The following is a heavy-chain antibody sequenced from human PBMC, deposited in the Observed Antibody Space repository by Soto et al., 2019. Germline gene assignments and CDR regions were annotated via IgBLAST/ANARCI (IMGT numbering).Heavy chain of an antibody. CDR3: AREKKGAIAVAGPCYFDY. CDR2: ISSSSSTI. V-gene: IGHV3-48*02. D-gene: IGHD6-19*01. J-gene: IGHJ4*02. Sequence: EVQLVESGGGLVQPGGSLRLSCAASGFTFSSYSMNWVRQAPGKGLEWVSYISSSSSTIYYADSVKGRFTISRDNAKNSLYLQMNSLRDEDTAVYYCAREKKGAIAVAGPCYFDYWGQGTLVTVSS. CDR1: GFTFSSYS.